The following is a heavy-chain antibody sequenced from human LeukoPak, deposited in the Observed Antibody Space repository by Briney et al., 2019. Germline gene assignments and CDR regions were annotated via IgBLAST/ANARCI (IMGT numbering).Heavy chain of an antibody. J-gene: IGHJ4*02. CDR2: IISSGGVT. Sequence: PGGSLRLSCAASGFPFSSYAMSWVRQAPGKGLEWVSSIISSGGVTYYADSVKGRFTISRDNSKNTLYLQMNSLRAEDTAVYYCARRAGAYSHPYDYWGQGTLVTVSS. CDR3: ARRAGAYSHPYDY. V-gene: IGHV3-23*01. D-gene: IGHD4/OR15-4a*01. CDR1: GFPFSSYA.